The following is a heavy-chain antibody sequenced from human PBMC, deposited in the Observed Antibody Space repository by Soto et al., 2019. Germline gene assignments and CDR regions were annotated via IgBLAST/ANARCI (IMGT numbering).Heavy chain of an antibody. CDR3: ARMASGSGGDPYYYYMDV. CDR2: IHAGNGHL. J-gene: IGHJ6*03. V-gene: IGHV1-3*01. D-gene: IGHD3-10*01. Sequence: ASVKVSCKASGYAFTSYAVHWVRQAPGQRLEWMGWIHAGNGHLKYSQKFQGRVTITRDTSATIVYMELSGLGSEDTAVYYCARMASGSGGDPYYYYMDVWGKGTTVTVSS. CDR1: GYAFTSYA.